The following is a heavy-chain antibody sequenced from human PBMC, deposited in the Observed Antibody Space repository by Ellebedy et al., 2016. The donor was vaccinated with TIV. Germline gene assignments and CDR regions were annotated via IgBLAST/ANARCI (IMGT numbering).Heavy chain of an antibody. CDR3: AKSDFWSGPHGY. Sequence: ASVKVSCKASGYTFTGYYMHWVRQAPGQGLEWMGIINPSGGSTSYAQKFQGRVTMTRDTSTSTVYMELSSLRSDDTAVYYCAKSDFWSGPHGYWGQGTLVTVSS. D-gene: IGHD3-3*01. V-gene: IGHV1-46*01. CDR1: GYTFTGYY. J-gene: IGHJ4*02. CDR2: INPSGGST.